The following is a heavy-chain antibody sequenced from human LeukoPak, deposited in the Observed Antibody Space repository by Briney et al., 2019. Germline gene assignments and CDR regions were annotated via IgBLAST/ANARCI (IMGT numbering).Heavy chain of an antibody. CDR1: GGSISSSDW. V-gene: IGHV4-4*02. CDR3: AAPGVPAATYYFDY. CDR2: IYHSGST. D-gene: IGHD2-2*01. Sequence: SETLSLTRSVSGGSISSSDWWSWVRQPPGKGLEWIGEIYHSGSTSYNPSLKSRVTISVDKSKNQFSLRLRSVTAADTAVYYCAAPGVPAATYYFDYWGQGTLVTVSS. J-gene: IGHJ4*02.